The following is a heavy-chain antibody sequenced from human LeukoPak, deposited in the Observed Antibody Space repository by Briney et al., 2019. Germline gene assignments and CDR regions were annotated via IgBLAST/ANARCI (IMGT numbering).Heavy chain of an antibody. Sequence: PGGSLRLSCAASGFTFSSYAMSWVRQAPGKGLEWVSAISGSGGSTYHADSVKGRFTISRDNSKNTLYLQMNSLRAEDTAVYYCAKGRQGLRFLEWLLYGAFDYWGQGTLVTVSS. CDR3: AKGRQGLRFLEWLLYGAFDY. V-gene: IGHV3-23*01. CDR1: GFTFSSYA. J-gene: IGHJ4*02. D-gene: IGHD3-3*01. CDR2: ISGSGGST.